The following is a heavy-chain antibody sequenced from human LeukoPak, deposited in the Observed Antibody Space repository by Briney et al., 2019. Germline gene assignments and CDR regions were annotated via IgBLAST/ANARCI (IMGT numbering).Heavy chain of an antibody. V-gene: IGHV3-30*02. CDR2: IRYDGSNK. D-gene: IGHD2-2*01. J-gene: IGHJ3*02. CDR1: GFTFSSYG. CDR3: AKGPEGYCSSTSCWGNDAFDI. Sequence: PGGSLRLSCATSGFTFSSYGMHWVRQAPGKGLEWVAFIRYDGSNKYYADSVKGRFTISRDNSKNTLYLQMNSLRAEDTAVYYCAKGPEGYCSSTSCWGNDAFDIWGQGTMVTVSS.